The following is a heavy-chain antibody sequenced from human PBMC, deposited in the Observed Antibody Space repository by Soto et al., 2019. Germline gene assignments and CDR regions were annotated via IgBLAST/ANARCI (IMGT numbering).Heavy chain of an antibody. V-gene: IGHV3-66*01. CDR1: GFTVGGNY. D-gene: IGHD6-19*01. J-gene: IGHJ6*02. Sequence: GGSLRLSCGASGFTVGGNYMSWVRQAPGKGLEWVSVIYSGGSTYYADSVKGRFTISRDNSKNTLYLQMNSLRAEDTAVYYCARDKISVKNYYYYGMDVWGQGTTVTVSS. CDR2: IYSGGST. CDR3: ARDKISVKNYYYYGMDV.